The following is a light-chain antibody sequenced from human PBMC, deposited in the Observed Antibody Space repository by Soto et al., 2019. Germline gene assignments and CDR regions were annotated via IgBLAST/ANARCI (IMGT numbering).Light chain of an antibody. CDR2: DAS. V-gene: IGKV3-11*01. CDR1: QSLNIY. CDR3: QQRISWPRT. Sequence: EIVLTQSPATLSLSPGDRATLSCRASQSLNIYLAWYQQKPGLAPRLVIYDASHRATGTPARFSGSGSGTDFTLTISGLEPEDFAVYYCQQRISWPRTFGQGTRVEIK. J-gene: IGKJ1*01.